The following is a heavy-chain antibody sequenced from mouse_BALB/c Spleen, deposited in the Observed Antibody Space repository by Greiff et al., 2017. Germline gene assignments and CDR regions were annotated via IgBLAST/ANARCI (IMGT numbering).Heavy chain of an antibody. D-gene: IGHD2-10*02. V-gene: IGHV1S81*02. CDR2: INPSNGRT. CDR1: GYTFTSYW. CDR3: ARPLADV. Sequence: QVQLQQSGAELVKPGASVKLSCKASGYTFTSYWMHWVKQRPGQGLEWIGEINPSNGRTNYNEKFKSKATLTVDKSSSTAYMQLSSLTSEDSAVYYCARPLADVWGAGTTVTVSS. J-gene: IGHJ1*01.